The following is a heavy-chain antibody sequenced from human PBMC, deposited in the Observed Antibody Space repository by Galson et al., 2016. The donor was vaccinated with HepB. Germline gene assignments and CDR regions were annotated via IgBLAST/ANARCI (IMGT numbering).Heavy chain of an antibody. CDR1: GASISSSSYY. CDR3: ARHPDEMVLRRWFDP. Sequence: SETLSLTCTVSGASISSSSYYWGWIRQPPGKGLEWIGSIYYTGSTIYNPSLKSRVTISVDPSKNQFSLKVRSVTAADTAVYYCARHPDEMVLRRWFDPWGQGTLVTVSS. D-gene: IGHD2-8*01. V-gene: IGHV4-39*01. CDR2: IYYTGST. J-gene: IGHJ5*02.